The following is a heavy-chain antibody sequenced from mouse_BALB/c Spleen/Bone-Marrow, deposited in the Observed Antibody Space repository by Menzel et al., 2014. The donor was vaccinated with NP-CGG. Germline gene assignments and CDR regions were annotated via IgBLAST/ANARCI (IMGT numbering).Heavy chain of an antibody. J-gene: IGHJ1*01. Sequence: EVMLVESGPELVKSGASVRISCKASGYSFTGYYMHWVKRSHGNSLDWIGYIYPYNGVSSYNQKFKGKATLTVDKSSSTAYMELRSLTSDDSAVYYCESRGEYFDVWGAGTTVTVSS. CDR1: GYSFTGYY. CDR3: ESRGEYFDV. V-gene: IGHV1-31*01. CDR2: IYPYNGVS.